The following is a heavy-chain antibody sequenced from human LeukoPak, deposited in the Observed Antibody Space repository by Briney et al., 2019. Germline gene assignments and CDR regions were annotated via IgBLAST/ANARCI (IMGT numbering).Heavy chain of an antibody. CDR2: IYTSGST. CDR1: GGSISSGSYY. D-gene: IGHD3-16*01. J-gene: IGHJ3*02. Sequence: SETLSLTCTVSGGSISSGSYYWSWIRQPAGKGLEWIGRIYTSGSTNYNPSLKSRVTISVDTSKNQFPLKLSSVTAADTAVYYCARGEAPGLGAFDIWGQGTMVTVSS. CDR3: ARGEAPGLGAFDI. V-gene: IGHV4-61*02.